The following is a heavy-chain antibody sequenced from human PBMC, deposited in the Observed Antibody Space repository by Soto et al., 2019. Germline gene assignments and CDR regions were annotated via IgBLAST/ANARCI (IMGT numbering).Heavy chain of an antibody. CDR3: ARGGDSSGSWPRY. V-gene: IGHV3-21*01. CDR2: VSSSSSYI. J-gene: IGHJ4*02. D-gene: IGHD3-22*01. Sequence: LRLSCAASGFTFSSYSMNWVRQAPGKGLEWVSSVSSSSSYIYYADSLKGRFTISRDNAKNSLYLQMNSLRVEDTAVYYCARGGDSSGSWPRYWGQGTLVTVSS. CDR1: GFTFSSYS.